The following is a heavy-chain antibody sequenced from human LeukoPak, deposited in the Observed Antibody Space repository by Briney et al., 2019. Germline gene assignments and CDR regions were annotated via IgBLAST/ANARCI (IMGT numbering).Heavy chain of an antibody. Sequence: GGSLRLSCAASGFTFSSYAMTWVRQAPGKGLEWVSAISGSGGSTYYADSVKGRFTISRDNSKNTLYLQMNSLRAEDTAVYYCYIPYYDTSAYKGYWGQGTLVTVSS. CDR1: GFTFSSYA. CDR2: ISGSGGST. CDR3: YIPYYDTSAYKGY. V-gene: IGHV3-23*01. D-gene: IGHD3-22*01. J-gene: IGHJ4*02.